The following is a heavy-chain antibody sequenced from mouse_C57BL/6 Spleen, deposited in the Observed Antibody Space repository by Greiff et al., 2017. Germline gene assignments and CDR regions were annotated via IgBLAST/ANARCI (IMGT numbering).Heavy chain of an antibody. CDR1: GFTFSSYA. Sequence: EVQGVESGGGLVKPGGSLKLSCAASGFTFSSYAMSWVRQTPEKRLEWVATISDGGSYPYYPDNVKGRFTISRANAKNNLYLQMSQLKGEDTAMYYCGRGYGRRFCDDGGKGTTRTVSS. V-gene: IGHV5-4*01. J-gene: IGHJ2*01. D-gene: IGHD1-1*01. CDR3: GRGYGRRFCDD. CDR2: ISDGGSYP.